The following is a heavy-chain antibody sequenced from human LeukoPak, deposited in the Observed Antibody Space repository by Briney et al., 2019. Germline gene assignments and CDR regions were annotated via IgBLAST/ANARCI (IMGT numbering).Heavy chain of an antibody. V-gene: IGHV3-30*18. Sequence: PGGSLRLSCAASGFTFSSYGMHWVRQAPGKGLEWVAVISYDGSNKYYADSVKGRFTISRDNSKNTLYLQMNSPRAEDTAVYYCAKAGSYGDLDYWGQGTLVTVSS. J-gene: IGHJ4*02. CDR3: AKAGSYGDLDY. CDR2: ISYDGSNK. D-gene: IGHD1-26*01. CDR1: GFTFSSYG.